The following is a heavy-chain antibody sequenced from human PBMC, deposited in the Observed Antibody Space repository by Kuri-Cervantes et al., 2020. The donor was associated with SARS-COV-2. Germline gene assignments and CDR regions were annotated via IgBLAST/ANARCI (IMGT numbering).Heavy chain of an antibody. J-gene: IGHJ4*02. CDR2: ISGSGGST. CDR3: AKDSSAYFDY. Sequence: GESLKISCAASGFTFSSYAMSWVRQAPGKGLEWVSAISGSGGSTYYADSVKGRFTISRDNSKNTLYLQMNSLRAEDTAVYYCAKDSSAYFDYWGQGTLVTVSS. CDR1: GFTFSSYA. V-gene: IGHV3-23*01. D-gene: IGHD6-19*01.